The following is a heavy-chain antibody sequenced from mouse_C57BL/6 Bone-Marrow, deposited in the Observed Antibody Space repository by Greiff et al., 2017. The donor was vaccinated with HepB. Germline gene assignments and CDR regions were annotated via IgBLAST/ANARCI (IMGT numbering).Heavy chain of an antibody. V-gene: IGHV2-2*01. CDR1: GFSLTSYG. CDR2: IWSGGST. D-gene: IGHD3-2*02. CDR3: ARNPGETAQADNAY. Sequence: VQLQQSGPGLVQPSQSLSITCTVSGFSLTSYGLHWVRQSPGKGLEWLGVIWSGGSTDYNAAFISRLSISKDNSKSQVFFKMNSLQADDTAIYYCARNPGETAQADNAYWGQGTLVTVSA. J-gene: IGHJ3*01.